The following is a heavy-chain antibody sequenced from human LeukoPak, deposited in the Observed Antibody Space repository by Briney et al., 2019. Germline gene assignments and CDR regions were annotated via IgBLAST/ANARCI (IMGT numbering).Heavy chain of an antibody. V-gene: IGHV1-24*01. CDR1: GYTLTELS. D-gene: IGHD3-10*01. J-gene: IGHJ4*02. Sequence: ASVKVSCKVSGYTLTELSMHWVRQAPGKGLEWMGGFDPEDGETIYAQKFQGRVTMTEDTSTDTAYMELSSLGSEDTAVYYCATYGSGSYYIANFDYWGQGTLVTVSS. CDR3: ATYGSGSYYIANFDY. CDR2: FDPEDGET.